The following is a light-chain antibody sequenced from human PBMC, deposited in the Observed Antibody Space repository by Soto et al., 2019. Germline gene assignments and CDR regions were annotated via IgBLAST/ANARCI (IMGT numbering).Light chain of an antibody. V-gene: IGLV2-14*01. CDR3: SSFTRNSIPV. CDR2: EVR. Sequence: QSALTQPASVSGSPGQSITISCTGTSSDVGGYNYVSWYQHYPGKAPKLMIYEVRRRPSGVSNRFSGSKSGNTASLTISGLQAEDEADYYCSSFTRNSIPVFGAGTKVTVL. J-gene: IGLJ1*01. CDR1: SSDVGGYNY.